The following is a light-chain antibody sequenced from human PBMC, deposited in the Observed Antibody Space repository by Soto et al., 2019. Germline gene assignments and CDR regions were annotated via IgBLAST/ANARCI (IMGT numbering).Light chain of an antibody. CDR1: QGISSY. J-gene: IGKJ5*01. CDR2: AAS. Sequence: DIQLTQSTSFLSASVGDRVTITCRASQGISSYLAWYQQKPGKAPKLLIYAASTLQSGVPSRFSGSGSGTEFTLTISSLQPEDFAAYYCQQLNNYPITLGQGTRLEIK. CDR3: QQLNNYPIT. V-gene: IGKV1-9*01.